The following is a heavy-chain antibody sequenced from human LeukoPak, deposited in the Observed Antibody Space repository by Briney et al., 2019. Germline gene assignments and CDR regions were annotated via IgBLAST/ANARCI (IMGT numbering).Heavy chain of an antibody. Sequence: TSETLSLTCTVSGGSISSYYWSWIRQPPGKGLEWIGYIYYSGSTNYNPSRKSRVTISVDTSKNQFSLKLSSVTAADTAVYYCARAPRHGYSSSWFDYWGQGTLVTVSS. J-gene: IGHJ4*02. CDR1: GGSISSYY. D-gene: IGHD6-13*01. V-gene: IGHV4-59*01. CDR2: IYYSGST. CDR3: ARAPRHGYSSSWFDY.